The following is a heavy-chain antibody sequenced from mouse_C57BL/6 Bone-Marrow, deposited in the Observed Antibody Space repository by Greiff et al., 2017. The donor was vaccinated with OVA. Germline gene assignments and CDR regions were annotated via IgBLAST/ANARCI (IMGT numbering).Heavy chain of an antibody. Sequence: QVQLQQSGAELARPGASVKLSCKASGYTFTSYGISWVKQRPGQGLEWIGEIYPRSGNTYYNEKFKGKATLTADKSSSTAYMELRSLTSEDSAVYFCARFYDYDGGYAMDYWGQGTSVTVSS. J-gene: IGHJ4*01. D-gene: IGHD2-4*01. CDR3: ARFYDYDGGYAMDY. CDR2: IYPRSGNT. V-gene: IGHV1-81*01. CDR1: GYTFTSYG.